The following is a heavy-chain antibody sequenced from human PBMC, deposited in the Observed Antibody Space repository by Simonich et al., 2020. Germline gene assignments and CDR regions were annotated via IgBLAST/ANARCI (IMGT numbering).Heavy chain of an antibody. Sequence: EVQLVESGGGLVQPGGSLRLSCAASGFTFSSYWMHWVRQAPGKGLGWVSRIKSDGSSTSYADSGKGRFTISRDNAKNTLYLQMNSLRAEDTAVYYCARDYSNYDAFDIWGQGTMVTVSS. CDR3: ARDYSNYDAFDI. D-gene: IGHD4-4*01. CDR1: GFTFSSYW. V-gene: IGHV3-74*01. CDR2: IKSDGSST. J-gene: IGHJ3*02.